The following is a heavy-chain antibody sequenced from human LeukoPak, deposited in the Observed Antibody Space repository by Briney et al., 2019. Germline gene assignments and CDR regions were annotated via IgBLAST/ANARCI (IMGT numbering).Heavy chain of an antibody. V-gene: IGHV3-7*01. J-gene: IGHJ4*02. Sequence: GGSLRLSCAASGFTFSNYWMSWVRQAPGKGLEWVANIKQDGSEIYSVDSVKGRFTISRDNAKNSLYLQMNSLRAEDTAVYYCARDSIATVTTLGGYFDYWGQGTLVTVSS. CDR1: GFTFSNYW. CDR3: ARDSIATVTTLGGYFDY. CDR2: IKQDGSEI. D-gene: IGHD4-11*01.